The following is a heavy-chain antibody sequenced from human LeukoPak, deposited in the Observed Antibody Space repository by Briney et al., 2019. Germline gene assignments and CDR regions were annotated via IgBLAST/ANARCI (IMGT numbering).Heavy chain of an antibody. V-gene: IGHV1-69*13. Sequence: GASVKVSCKASGGTFSNYAISWVRQAPGQGLEWMGGIIPIFGTANYAQKFQGRVTITADESTSTAYMELSSLRSEDTAVYYCARDQFERSEGDPSVGWFDPWGQGTLVTVSS. D-gene: IGHD2-15*01. J-gene: IGHJ5*02. CDR3: ARDQFERSEGDPSVGWFDP. CDR2: IIPIFGTA. CDR1: GGTFSNYA.